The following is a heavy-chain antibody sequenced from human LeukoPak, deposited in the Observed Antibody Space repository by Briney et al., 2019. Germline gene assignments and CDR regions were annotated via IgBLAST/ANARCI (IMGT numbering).Heavy chain of an antibody. Sequence: PGGSLRLSCAASGLSLSNYWMSWVRQAPGKGLEWVADIKEDGSEKYYVDSMKGRFTISRDNAKNSLYLQLNNLRVDDTAVYYCARSWAHYDYWGQGTLVTVSS. V-gene: IGHV3-7*01. CDR1: GLSLSNYW. D-gene: IGHD6-13*01. J-gene: IGHJ4*02. CDR3: ARSWAHYDY. CDR2: IKEDGSEK.